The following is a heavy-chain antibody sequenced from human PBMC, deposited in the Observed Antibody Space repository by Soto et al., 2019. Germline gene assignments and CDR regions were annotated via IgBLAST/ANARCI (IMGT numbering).Heavy chain of an antibody. D-gene: IGHD1-20*01. Sequence: QVQLVESGGGVVQPGRSLRLSCAASGFTFSSDARQWVRQALGKGLEWVAVISYDGSKKYYADSVKGRFTISRDNSKNTLYLQLNSLRAEDTAVYYCAGAYAAITPGDYWGQGTLVTVSS. J-gene: IGHJ4*02. CDR1: GFTFSSDA. CDR3: AGAYAAITPGDY. V-gene: IGHV3-30-3*01. CDR2: ISYDGSKK.